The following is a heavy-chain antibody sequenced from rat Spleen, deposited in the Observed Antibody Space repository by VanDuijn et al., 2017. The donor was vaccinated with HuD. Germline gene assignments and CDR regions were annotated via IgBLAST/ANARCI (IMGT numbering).Heavy chain of an antibody. Sequence: EVQLQESGPGLVKPSQSLSLTCSVTGYSITSNYWGWIRKFPGNKMEWVGYIDFSGSTGYNPSLKARISISRDLSKNQFFLQLNSVSTEDTAIYYCARYRDTYGHVGIFDYWGQGVRVTVSP. V-gene: IGHV3-1*01. CDR3: ARYRDTYGHVGIFDY. CDR1: GYSITSNY. J-gene: IGHJ2*01. CDR2: IDFSGST. D-gene: IGHD2-5*01.